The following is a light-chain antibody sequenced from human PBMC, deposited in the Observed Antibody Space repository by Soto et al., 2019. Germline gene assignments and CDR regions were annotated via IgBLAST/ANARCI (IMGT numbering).Light chain of an antibody. J-gene: IGKJ1*01. CDR1: QSVSNNY. Sequence: EVVLTRSTGTLSLSPGERATRSCMASQSVSNNYLAWYQQNPGQAPRLLIYGASNRATGIPDRFSGSGSGTDFTLTISRLEPEDFAVYYCQQYGRSGTFGQGTKVDIK. V-gene: IGKV3-20*01. CDR3: QQYGRSGT. CDR2: GAS.